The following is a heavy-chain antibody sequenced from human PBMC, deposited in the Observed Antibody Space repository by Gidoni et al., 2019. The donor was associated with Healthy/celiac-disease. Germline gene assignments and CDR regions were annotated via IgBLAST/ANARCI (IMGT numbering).Heavy chain of an antibody. J-gene: IGHJ3*02. CDR2: ISSSSYTI. D-gene: IGHD2-15*01. CDR1: GFTFSSYS. V-gene: IGHV3-48*02. Sequence: EVQLLESGGGLVQPGGSLRLSCSASGFTFSSYSMNWVRQAPGKGLEWVSYISSSSYTIYYADSVKGRFTISRDNAKNSLYLQMNSLRDEDTALYYCARGYCSGGSCYSGDAFDIWGQGTMVTVSS. CDR3: ARGYCSGGSCYSGDAFDI.